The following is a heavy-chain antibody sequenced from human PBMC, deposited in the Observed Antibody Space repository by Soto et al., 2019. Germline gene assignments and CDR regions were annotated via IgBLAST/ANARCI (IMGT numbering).Heavy chain of an antibody. J-gene: IGHJ4*02. D-gene: IGHD6-19*01. CDR1: GYTFTSYG. Sequence: ASVKVSCKASGYTFTSYGISWVRQAPGQGLEWMGWISAYNGNTNYAQKLQGRVTMTTDTSTSTAYMELRSLRSDDTAVYYCARDVPFSTSSSGWYYFDYWGQGTLVTVSS. V-gene: IGHV1-18*01. CDR2: ISAYNGNT. CDR3: ARDVPFSTSSSGWYYFDY.